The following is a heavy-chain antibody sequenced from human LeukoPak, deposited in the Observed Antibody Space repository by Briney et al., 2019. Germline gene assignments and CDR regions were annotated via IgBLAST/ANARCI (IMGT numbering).Heavy chain of an antibody. V-gene: IGHV3-30-3*01. CDR1: GFTFSSYA. CDR3: ARVRYYDSSGYYSDYFDY. Sequence: GGSLRLSCAASGFTFSSYAMHWVRQAPGKGLEWVAVISYDGSNKYYADSVKGRFTISRDNSKNTLYLQMNSLRSDDTAVYYCARVRYYDSSGYYSDYFDYWGQGTLVTVSS. D-gene: IGHD3-22*01. CDR2: ISYDGSNK. J-gene: IGHJ4*02.